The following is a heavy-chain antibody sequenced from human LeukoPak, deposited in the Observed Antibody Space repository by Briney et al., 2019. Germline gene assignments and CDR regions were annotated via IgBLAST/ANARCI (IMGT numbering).Heavy chain of an antibody. Sequence: GGSLRLSCAASGFTFSSYSIKWVRQAPGKGLEWVSSIGSSSSYIYYADSVKGRFTISRDDAKNSLYLQMNSLRAEDTAVYYCARAPLSGNSYSGSYYPDYWGQGTLVTVSS. CDR3: ARAPLSGNSYSGSYYPDY. CDR2: IGSSSSYI. D-gene: IGHD1-26*01. V-gene: IGHV3-21*01. J-gene: IGHJ4*02. CDR1: GFTFSSYS.